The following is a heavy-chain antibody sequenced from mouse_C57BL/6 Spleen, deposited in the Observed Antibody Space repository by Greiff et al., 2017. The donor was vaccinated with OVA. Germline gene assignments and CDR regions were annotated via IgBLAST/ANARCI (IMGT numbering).Heavy chain of an antibody. D-gene: IGHD2-5*01. Sequence: EVMLVESGGGLVKPGGSLKLSCAASGFTFSSYAMSWVSQTPEKRLEWVATISAGGSYTYYPDNVKGRFTISRDNAKNHLYLQMSHLKSEDTAMYDGARDLDSNYYFDYWGQGTTLTVSS. J-gene: IGHJ2*01. V-gene: IGHV5-4*01. CDR2: ISAGGSYT. CDR3: ARDLDSNYYFDY. CDR1: GFTFSSYA.